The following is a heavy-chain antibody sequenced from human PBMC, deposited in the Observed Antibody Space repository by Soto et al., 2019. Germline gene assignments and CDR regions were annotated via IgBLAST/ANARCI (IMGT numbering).Heavy chain of an antibody. V-gene: IGHV1-18*01. CDR1: GYTFTSYG. D-gene: IGHD4-17*01. CDR3: ARPSGYGDYGSHPLGY. J-gene: IGHJ4*02. Sequence: QVQLVQSGAEVKKPGASVKVSCKASGYTFTSYGISWVRQAPGQGLEWMGWISAYNGNTNYAQKLQGRVTMTTDTSTSTADMELRSLRSDDTAVYYCARPSGYGDYGSHPLGYWGQGTLVTVSS. CDR2: ISAYNGNT.